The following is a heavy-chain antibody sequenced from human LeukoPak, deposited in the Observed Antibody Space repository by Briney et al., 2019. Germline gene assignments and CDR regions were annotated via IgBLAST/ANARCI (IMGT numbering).Heavy chain of an antibody. V-gene: IGHV3-23*01. D-gene: IGHD2-15*01. J-gene: IGHJ4*02. Sequence: SGGSLRLSCAASGFTFSSYAMSWVRQAPGKGLEWVSAISGSGGSTYYADSVKGRFTISRDNSKNTLYLQMNSLRAEDTAVYYCAKPPVVVAATRRSYYFDYWGQGTLVTVSS. CDR2: ISGSGGST. CDR1: GFTFSSYA. CDR3: AKPPVVVAATRRSYYFDY.